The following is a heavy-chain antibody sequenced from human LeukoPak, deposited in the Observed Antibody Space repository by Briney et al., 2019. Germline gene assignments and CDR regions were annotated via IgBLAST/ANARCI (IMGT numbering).Heavy chain of an antibody. CDR1: GGSFSGYY. Sequence: SETLSLTCAVYGGSFSGYYWSWIRQPPGKGLEWIGEINHSGSTNYNPSLKSRVTISVDTSKNQFSLKLSSVTAADTAVYYCARDYDFWSARTYGMDVWGQGTTVTVSS. J-gene: IGHJ6*02. CDR3: ARDYDFWSARTYGMDV. CDR2: INHSGST. V-gene: IGHV4-34*01. D-gene: IGHD3-3*01.